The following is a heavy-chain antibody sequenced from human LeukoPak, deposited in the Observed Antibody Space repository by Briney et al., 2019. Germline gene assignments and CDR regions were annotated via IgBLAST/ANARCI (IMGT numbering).Heavy chain of an antibody. CDR2: ISGSGGST. V-gene: IGHV3-23*01. Sequence: GGSLRLSCAASGFTFSSYAMSWVRQAPGKGLEWVSAISGSGGSTYYADSVKGRFTISKDNSKNTLYLQMNSLRAEDTAVYYCAKCVAAAGGEDAFDIWGRGTMVTVSS. J-gene: IGHJ3*02. CDR3: AKCVAAAGGEDAFDI. D-gene: IGHD6-13*01. CDR1: GFTFSSYA.